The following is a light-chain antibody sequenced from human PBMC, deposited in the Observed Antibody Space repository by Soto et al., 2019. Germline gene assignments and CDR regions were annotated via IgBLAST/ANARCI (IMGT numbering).Light chain of an antibody. CDR2: RNS. V-gene: IGLV1-40*01. J-gene: IGLJ2*01. Sequence: QLVLTQPPSVSGALGQRVTISCTGSSSNIGAGYDVHWYQQLPGTAPKLLIYRNSNRPSGVPDRFSGSKSGTSASLAITGLQAEDEADYYCQSYDSSLSGLVVFGGGTNLTVL. CDR3: QSYDSSLSGLVV. CDR1: SSNIGAGYD.